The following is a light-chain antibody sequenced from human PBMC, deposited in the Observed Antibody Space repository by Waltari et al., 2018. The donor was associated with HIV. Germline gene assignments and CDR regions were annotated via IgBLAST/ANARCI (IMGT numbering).Light chain of an antibody. CDR3: QSYDNGLTGYV. V-gene: IGLV1-40*01. J-gene: IGLJ1*01. Sequence: QSVLTQPPSVSEAPGQRVTRSRRATSPNLRTNYGVRWYQQFPGTAPNLLIYANNNRPSGVPDRFSGSKSGTSASLAITGLQAEDEAEYYCQSYDNGLTGYVFGTGTKVTVL. CDR2: ANN. CDR1: SPNLRTNYG.